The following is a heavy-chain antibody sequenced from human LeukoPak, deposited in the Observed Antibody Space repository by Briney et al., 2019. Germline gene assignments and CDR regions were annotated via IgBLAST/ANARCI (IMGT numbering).Heavy chain of an antibody. D-gene: IGHD3-9*01. CDR1: GGTFSSYA. CDR3: ARTYDILTGDYYGMNV. V-gene: IGHV1-69*04. J-gene: IGHJ6*02. CDR2: IIPILGIA. Sequence: SVKVSCKASGGTFSSYAISWVRQAPGQGLEWMGRIIPILGIANYAQKFQGRVTITADKSTSTAYMELSSLRSEDTAVYYCARTYDILTGDYYGMNVWGRGTTVTVSS.